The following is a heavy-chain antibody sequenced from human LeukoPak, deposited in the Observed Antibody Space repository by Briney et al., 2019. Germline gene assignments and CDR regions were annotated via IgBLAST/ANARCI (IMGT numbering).Heavy chain of an antibody. CDR3: AKTREKGSKVVVIPHFDY. D-gene: IGHD3-22*01. V-gene: IGHV3-23*01. CDR2: ISGSGGST. Sequence: GESLKISCKGSGYSFTNYWIGWVRQLPGKGLEWVSAISGSGGSTYYADSVKGRFTISRDNSKNTLYLQMNSLRAEDTAVYYCAKTREKGSKVVVIPHFDYWGQGTLVTVSS. J-gene: IGHJ4*02. CDR1: GYSFTNYW.